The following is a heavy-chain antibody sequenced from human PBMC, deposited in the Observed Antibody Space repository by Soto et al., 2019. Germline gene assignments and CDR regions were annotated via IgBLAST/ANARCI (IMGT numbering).Heavy chain of an antibody. CDR3: ARGHSSGWGALDY. D-gene: IGHD6-19*01. V-gene: IGHV3-74*01. J-gene: IGHJ4*02. Sequence: GGSLRLSCAASGFTFSSYWMHWVRQAPGKGLVWVSRINSDGSSTSYADSVKGRFTISRDNAKNTLYLQMNSLRAEDTAVYYCARGHSSGWGALDYWGQGTLVTVSS. CDR2: INSDGSST. CDR1: GFTFSSYW.